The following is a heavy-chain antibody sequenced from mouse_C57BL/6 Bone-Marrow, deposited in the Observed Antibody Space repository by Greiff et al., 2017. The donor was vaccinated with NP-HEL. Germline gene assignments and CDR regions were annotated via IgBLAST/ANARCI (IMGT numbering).Heavy chain of an antibody. CDR2: IWGDGST. D-gene: IGHD3-2*02. CDR1: GFSLTSYG. J-gene: IGHJ2*01. Sequence: VQQVESGPGLVAPSQRLSITCTVSGFSLTSYGVSWVRQPPGKGLEWLGVIWGDGSTNYHSALISRLSISKDNSKSQVFLKLNSLQTDDTATYYCATDSSGPYFDYWGQGTTLTVSS. V-gene: IGHV2-3*01. CDR3: ATDSSGPYFDY.